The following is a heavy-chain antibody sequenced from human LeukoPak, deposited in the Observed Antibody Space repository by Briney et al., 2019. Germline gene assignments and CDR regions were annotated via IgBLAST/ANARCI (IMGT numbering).Heavy chain of an antibody. V-gene: IGHV4-39*01. D-gene: IGHD2-15*01. CDR1: GGSISSSSYY. CDR2: IYYSGST. CDR3: ARRYCSGGSCYSDNWFDP. Sequence: SETLSLTCTVSGGSISSSSYYWGWIRQPPGKGLEWIGSIYYSGSTYYNPSLKSRVTISVDTSENQFSLKLSSVTAADTAVYYCARRYCSGGSCYSDNWFDPWGQGTLVTVSS. J-gene: IGHJ5*02.